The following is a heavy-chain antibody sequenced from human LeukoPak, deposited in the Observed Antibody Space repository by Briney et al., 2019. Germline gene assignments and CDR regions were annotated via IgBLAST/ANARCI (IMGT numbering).Heavy chain of an antibody. J-gene: IGHJ4*02. V-gene: IGHV3-7*03. Sequence: GGSLRLSCAASGFTFSSYAMTWVRQAPGKGLEWVANIRPDGTTKFYVDSVKGRFTISRDNALNSLYLQMNSLRAEDTAIYYCARSIPYGTTWYGRSDYWGQGTLVTVSS. CDR3: ARSIPYGTTWYGRSDY. CDR1: GFTFSSYA. D-gene: IGHD6-13*01. CDR2: IRPDGTTK.